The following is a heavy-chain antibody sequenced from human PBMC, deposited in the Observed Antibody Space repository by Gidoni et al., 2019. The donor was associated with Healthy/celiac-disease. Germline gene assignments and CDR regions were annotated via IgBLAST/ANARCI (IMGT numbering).Heavy chain of an antibody. CDR3: AREGGYDPGPNFDY. J-gene: IGHJ4*02. V-gene: IGHV4-4*07. CDR1: GGSIRSHY. CDR2: IYTSGST. D-gene: IGHD5-12*01. Sequence: QVQLQASGPGLVKPSATLALTCTVSGGSIRSHYLCWIRQPAGKGLEWIGRIYTSGSTNYNPSLKSRVTMSVDTSKNQFSLKLSSVTAADTAVYYCAREGGYDPGPNFDYWGQGTLVTVSS.